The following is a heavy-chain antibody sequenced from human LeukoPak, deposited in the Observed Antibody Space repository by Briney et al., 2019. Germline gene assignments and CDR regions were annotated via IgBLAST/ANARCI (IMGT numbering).Heavy chain of an antibody. V-gene: IGHV1-18*04. Sequence: ASVKVSCKASGYTFTGYYMHWVRQAPGQGLEWMGWISAYNGNTNYAQKLQGRVTMTTDTSTSTAYMELRSLRSDDTAVYYCARLWFGELISWFDPWGQGTLVTVSS. CDR1: GYTFTGYY. CDR3: ARLWFGELISWFDP. D-gene: IGHD3-10*01. J-gene: IGHJ5*02. CDR2: ISAYNGNT.